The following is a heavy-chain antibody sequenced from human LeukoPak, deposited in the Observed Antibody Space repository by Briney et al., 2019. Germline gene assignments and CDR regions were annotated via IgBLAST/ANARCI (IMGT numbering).Heavy chain of an antibody. D-gene: IGHD1-7*01. Sequence: SETLSLTCTVSGGSISSYYWSWIRQPPGKGLEWIGYIYYSGSTNYNPSLKSRVTISVDTSKNQFSLKLSSVTAADTAVYYCARENGTGTVDYWGQGTLVTASS. CDR1: GGSISSYY. V-gene: IGHV4-59*01. CDR3: ARENGTGTVDY. J-gene: IGHJ4*02. CDR2: IYYSGST.